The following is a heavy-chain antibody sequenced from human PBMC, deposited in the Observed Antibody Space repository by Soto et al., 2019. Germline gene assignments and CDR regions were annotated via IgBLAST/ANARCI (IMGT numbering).Heavy chain of an antibody. CDR3: VREIVGTTTSGAYWYFDL. CDR2: VSGGGDAT. CDR1: GFTFSSFA. Sequence: EVQLLESGGGLVQPGGSLRLSCAASGFTFSSFAMNWVRQAPGKGLEWVSGVSGGGDATFYADSVKGRFTISRVQSKNTLYLHMNRLRAEDTAVYYCVREIVGTTTSGAYWYFDLWGRGTLVTVSS. J-gene: IGHJ2*01. D-gene: IGHD1-26*01. V-gene: IGHV3-23*01.